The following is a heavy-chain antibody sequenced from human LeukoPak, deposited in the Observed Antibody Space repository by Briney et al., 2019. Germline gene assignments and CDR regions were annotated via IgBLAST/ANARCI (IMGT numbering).Heavy chain of an antibody. Sequence: ASVKVSCKASGGTFSSYAISWVRQAPGQGLEWMGWISAYNGNTNYAQKLQGRVTMTTDTSTSTAYMELRSLRSDDTAVYYCARGIVGASASWFDPWGQGTLVTVSS. V-gene: IGHV1-18*01. CDR1: GGTFSSYA. CDR2: ISAYNGNT. J-gene: IGHJ5*02. D-gene: IGHD1-26*01. CDR3: ARGIVGASASWFDP.